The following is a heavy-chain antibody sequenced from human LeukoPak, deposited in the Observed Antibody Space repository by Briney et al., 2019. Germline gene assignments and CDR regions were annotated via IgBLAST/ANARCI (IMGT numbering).Heavy chain of an antibody. CDR1: GGSISSGDYY. Sequence: PSETLSLTCTVSGGSISSGDYYWSWIRQPPGKGLEWIGYIYYSGSTYYNPSLKSRVTISVDTSKNQFSLKLSSVTAADTAVYSCARGLYDCSSTSCHPRFDYWGQGTLVTVSS. J-gene: IGHJ4*02. D-gene: IGHD2-2*01. CDR2: IYYSGST. CDR3: ARGLYDCSSTSCHPRFDY. V-gene: IGHV4-30-4*08.